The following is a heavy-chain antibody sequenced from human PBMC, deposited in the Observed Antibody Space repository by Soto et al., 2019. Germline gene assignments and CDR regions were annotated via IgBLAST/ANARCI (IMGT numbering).Heavy chain of an antibody. J-gene: IGHJ3*02. D-gene: IGHD5-12*01. Sequence: EVQLLESGGGLVQPGGSLRLSCAASGFTFSYYAMSWVRQAPGKGLEWVSTISGSGGSTYYADSVKGRFTISRDNSKNTLYLQMHSLRAEDTAIYYCAKDRGRSGVATEEDAFAIWGQGTMVTVSS. V-gene: IGHV3-23*01. CDR3: AKDRGRSGVATEEDAFAI. CDR2: ISGSGGST. CDR1: GFTFSYYA.